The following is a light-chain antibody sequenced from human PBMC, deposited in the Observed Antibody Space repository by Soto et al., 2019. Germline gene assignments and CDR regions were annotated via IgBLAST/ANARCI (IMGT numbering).Light chain of an antibody. V-gene: IGLV2-11*01. CDR1: SSDVGGYNY. CDR2: DVS. Sequence: QSALTQPRSASGSPGQSITISCTGTSSDVGGYNYVSWYQQHPAKAPKLIIFDVSKRPSGVPNRFSGSKSGNTASLTISGLQAEDEADYYCTSYSRYRVLVFGGGTKLTVL. CDR3: TSYSRYRVLV. J-gene: IGLJ3*02.